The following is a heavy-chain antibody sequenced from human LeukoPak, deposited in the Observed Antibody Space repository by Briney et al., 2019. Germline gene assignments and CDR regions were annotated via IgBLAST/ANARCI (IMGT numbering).Heavy chain of an antibody. V-gene: IGHV4-34*01. CDR2: INHSGST. Sequence: SETLSLTCAVYGGSFSGYYWSWIRQPPGKGLEWIGEINHSGSTNYNPSLKSRVTISVDTSKNQFSLQLNSVTPEDTAVYYCARGHRWELSQPWQYYFDYWGQGTLVTVSS. CDR3: ARGHRWELSQPWQYYFDY. J-gene: IGHJ4*02. CDR1: GGSFSGYY. D-gene: IGHD1-26*01.